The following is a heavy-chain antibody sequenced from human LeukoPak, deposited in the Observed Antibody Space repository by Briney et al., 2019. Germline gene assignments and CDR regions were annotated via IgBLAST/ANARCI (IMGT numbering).Heavy chain of an antibody. D-gene: IGHD1-14*01. V-gene: IGHV1-46*01. CDR3: ASDGIEGYYYDMDV. Sequence: GASVNISCKASGYSFTTYYLHWVRQAPGQGLEWMGINNPGGGTAVHGQKFQGRVSMTRDMSTSTVYMELSSMRSEDTAVYYCASDGIEGYYYDMDVWGRGTTVTVSS. CDR2: NNPGGGTA. CDR1: GYSFTTYY. J-gene: IGHJ6*03.